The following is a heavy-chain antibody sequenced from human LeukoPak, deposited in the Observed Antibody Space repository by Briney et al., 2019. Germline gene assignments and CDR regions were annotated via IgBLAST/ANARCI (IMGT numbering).Heavy chain of an antibody. J-gene: IGHJ1*01. V-gene: IGHV7-4-1*02. Sequence: ASVKVSCKASGYTFTSYAMNWVRQAPGQGLEWMGWINTNTGNPTYAQGFTGRFVFSLDTSVSTAYLQISSLKAEDTAVYYCARVDYGDYGTVSRFAEYFQHWGQGTLVTVSS. D-gene: IGHD4-17*01. CDR1: GYTFTSYA. CDR3: ARVDYGDYGTVSRFAEYFQH. CDR2: INTNTGNP.